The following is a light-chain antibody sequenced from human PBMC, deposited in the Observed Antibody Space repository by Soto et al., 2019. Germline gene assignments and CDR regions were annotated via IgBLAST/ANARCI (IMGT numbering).Light chain of an antibody. Sequence: EVVMTQSPATLSVSPGERSTLSCRASQSVGSGLSWYQQKPDQAPRLXXYGASTRATGIPARFSGSGSGTEFTLTISSLQSEDYAVYYCQQYNNWPPYTVGQGTKVDIK. J-gene: IGKJ2*01. CDR1: QSVGSG. V-gene: IGKV3-15*01. CDR3: QQYNNWPPYT. CDR2: GAS.